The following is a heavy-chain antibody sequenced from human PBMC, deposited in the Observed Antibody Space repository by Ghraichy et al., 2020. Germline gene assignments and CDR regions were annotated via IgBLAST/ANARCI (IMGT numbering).Heavy chain of an antibody. D-gene: IGHD6-6*01. J-gene: IGHJ3*02. CDR3: AKDLHQYSSSSPNAFDI. V-gene: IGHV3-23*01. CDR2: ISGSGGST. Sequence: GGSLRLSCAASGFTFSSYAMSWVRQAPGKGLEWVSAISGSGGSTYYADSVRGRFTISRDKSKNTLYLQVNSLRAEDTAVYYCAKDLHQYSSSSPNAFDIWGQGTMVTVSS. CDR1: GFTFSSYA.